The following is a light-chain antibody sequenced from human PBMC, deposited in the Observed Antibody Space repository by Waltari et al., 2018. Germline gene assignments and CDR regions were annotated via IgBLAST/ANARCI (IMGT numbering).Light chain of an antibody. J-gene: IGLJ2*01. V-gene: IGLV2-14*03. CDR2: DVT. Sequence: QSALTQPASVTGSPGQSVTISCTGTSSDIGVYNFASWYQQHPGKAPKLMIYDVTNRPSGVSDRFSASKSGNTASLTISGLQAEDEGDYYCSSYTSSSTVVFGGGTKLTVL. CDR1: SSDIGVYNF. CDR3: SSYTSSSTVV.